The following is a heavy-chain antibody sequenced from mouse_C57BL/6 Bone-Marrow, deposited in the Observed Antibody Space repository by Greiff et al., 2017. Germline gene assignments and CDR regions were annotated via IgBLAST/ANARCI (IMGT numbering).Heavy chain of an antibody. D-gene: IGHD2-1*01. CDR3: ARRALYYGSPAWFAY. Sequence: QVQLQQSGAELARPGASVKLSCKASGYTFTSYGISWVKQRTGQGLEWIGEIYPRSGNTYYNEKFKGKATLTADKSSSTAYMELRSLTSEDSAVYFCARRALYYGSPAWFAYWGQGTLVTVSA. CDR2: IYPRSGNT. V-gene: IGHV1-81*01. CDR1: GYTFTSYG. J-gene: IGHJ3*01.